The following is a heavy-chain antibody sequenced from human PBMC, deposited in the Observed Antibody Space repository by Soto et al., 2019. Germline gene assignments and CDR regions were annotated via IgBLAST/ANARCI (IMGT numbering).Heavy chain of an antibody. CDR3: TTAGSSWYNMAY. Sequence: EVQLVESGGGLVKPGGSLRLSCAASGFTFTNAWMSRVRQAPGKGLEWLGRIQGKTDGGTTDYAAPVKGRFTISRDDSKTTLYLQMDSLKTEDTAVYYCTTAGSSWYNMAYWGQGTLVTVSS. J-gene: IGHJ4*02. V-gene: IGHV3-15*01. CDR2: IQGKTDGGTT. CDR1: GFTFTNAW. D-gene: IGHD6-13*01.